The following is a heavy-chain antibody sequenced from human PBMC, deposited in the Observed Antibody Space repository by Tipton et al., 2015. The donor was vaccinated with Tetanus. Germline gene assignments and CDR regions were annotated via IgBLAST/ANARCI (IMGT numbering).Heavy chain of an antibody. CDR1: GASFSDYY. CDR2: INHSGNT. D-gene: IGHD3-22*01. CDR3: ARDRRDFAYDSRGFYSPLYYFDN. Sequence: TLSLTCAVYGASFSDYYWSWIRQAPGKGLEWIGEINHSGNTNHNPSLKSRVTLSLDTARGQFSLKLTSVTAADAAVYFCARDRRDFAYDSRGFYSPLYYFDNWGQGLRVTVSS. J-gene: IGHJ4*02. V-gene: IGHV4-34*01.